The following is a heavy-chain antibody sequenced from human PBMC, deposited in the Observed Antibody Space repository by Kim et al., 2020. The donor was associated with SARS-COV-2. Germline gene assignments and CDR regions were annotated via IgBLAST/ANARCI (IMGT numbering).Heavy chain of an antibody. CDR3: ARFSPRLHYYGSGNHDWFDP. CDR2: INHSGDS. D-gene: IGHD3-10*01. J-gene: IGHJ5*02. V-gene: IGHV4-34*01. CDR1: GESFSGYH. Sequence: SETLSLTCAVYGESFSGYHWSWIRQPPGKGLEWIGEINHSGDSNYNPSLKSRVTISVDTSKNHFSLRLTSVTATDTAIYYCARFSPRLHYYGSGNHDWFDPWGQGTLVTVSS.